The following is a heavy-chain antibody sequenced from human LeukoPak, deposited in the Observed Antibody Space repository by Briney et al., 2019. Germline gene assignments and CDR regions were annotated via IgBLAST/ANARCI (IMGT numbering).Heavy chain of an antibody. CDR2: IYRGGST. CDR1: GFTVSDYY. J-gene: IGHJ2*01. CDR3: ARIPTEDDWYFDL. Sequence: PGGSLRLSCSASGFTVSDYYMTWVRQAPEKGLEWVSLIYRGGSTYYADSVQGRFTISRDNSKNTLYVQMKSLRAEDTAVYYCARIPTEDDWYFDLWGRGVLVTVSS. D-gene: IGHD2-21*01. V-gene: IGHV3-66*01.